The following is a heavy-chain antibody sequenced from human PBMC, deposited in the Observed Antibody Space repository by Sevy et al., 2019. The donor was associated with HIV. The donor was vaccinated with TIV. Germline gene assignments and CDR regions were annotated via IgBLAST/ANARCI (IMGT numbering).Heavy chain of an antibody. CDR2: IYYRGKT. J-gene: IGHJ4*02. CDR1: GDSITSSSYY. D-gene: IGHD6-13*01. Sequence: SETLSLTCSVSGDSITSSSYYWGWIRQPPGKGLEWIGIIYYRGKTYYNPSLKSRVTIFVDTSKNHFSLKLTSVTAAYTAFYYCARRAYGSSHYFDYWGQGTLVTVSS. V-gene: IGHV4-39*02. CDR3: ARRAYGSSHYFDY.